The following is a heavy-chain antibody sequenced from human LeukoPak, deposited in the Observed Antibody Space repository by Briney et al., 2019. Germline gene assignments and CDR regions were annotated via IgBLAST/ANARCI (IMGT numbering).Heavy chain of an antibody. J-gene: IGHJ5*02. CDR1: GFTFSSYS. CDR3: PRGNWFDP. CDR2: ISSRSSYI. Sequence: GGSLRLSCAASGFTFSSYSMNWVRQAPGKGLEWVSSISSRSSYIYYADSVKGRFTVSTNNAKTSLYLQMNSLRAEDTAVYYCPRGNWFDPWGQGTLVTVSS. V-gene: IGHV3-21*01.